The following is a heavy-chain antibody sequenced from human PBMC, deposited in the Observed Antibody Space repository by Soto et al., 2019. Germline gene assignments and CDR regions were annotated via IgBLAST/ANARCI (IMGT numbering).Heavy chain of an antibody. CDR2: INHSGST. V-gene: IGHV4-34*01. D-gene: IGHD5-12*01. Sequence: SETLSLTCAVYGGSFSGYYWSWIRQPPGKGLEWIGEINHSGSTNYNPSLKSRVTISVDTSKNQFSLKLSSVTAADTAVYYCAIDVRGYSRALDYSAPGTMVTVS. CDR3: AIDVRGYSRALDY. CDR1: GGSFSGYY. J-gene: IGHJ4*02.